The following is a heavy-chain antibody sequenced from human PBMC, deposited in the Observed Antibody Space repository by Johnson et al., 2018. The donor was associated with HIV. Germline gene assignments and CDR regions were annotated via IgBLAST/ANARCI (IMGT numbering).Heavy chain of an antibody. CDR2: INTAGGST. V-gene: IGHV3-74*01. J-gene: IGHJ3*01. D-gene: IGHD3-9*01. Sequence: VQLVESGGGLVQPGGSLRLSCAVSGFTFNTYWMHWVRQAPGKGLVWVARINTAGGSTSYADSVQGRVPISRDTAKNSLYLQMHTLRPEDTAFYHCVKGFRRYLKFGGGLLDAFDLWGQGTMLTVSS. CDR1: GFTFNTYW. CDR3: VKGFRRYLKFGGGLLDAFDL.